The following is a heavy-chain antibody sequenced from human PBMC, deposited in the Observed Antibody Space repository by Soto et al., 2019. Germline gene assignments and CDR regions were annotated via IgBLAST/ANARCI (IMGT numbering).Heavy chain of an antibody. J-gene: IGHJ4*02. CDR1: RFTFSTYA. D-gene: IGHD2-2*01. CDR3: AKDKGGRYCSRTSCLYSFDY. V-gene: IGHV3-23*01. Sequence: GGSLRLSCTASRFTFSTYAMSWVRQAPGKGLEWVSTISDSGSTYYADSVKGRFTISRDNSKNTLYLEMNSLRAEDTAVYYCAKDKGGRYCSRTSCLYSFDYWGQGTLVTVSS. CDR2: ISDSGST.